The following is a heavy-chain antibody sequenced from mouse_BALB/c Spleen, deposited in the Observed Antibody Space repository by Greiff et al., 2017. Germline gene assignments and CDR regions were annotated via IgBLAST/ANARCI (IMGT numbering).Heavy chain of an antibody. CDR3: ARQEGTTVVADY. CDR1: GFTFSSYA. J-gene: IGHJ2*01. CDR2: ISSGGSYT. Sequence: EVHLVESGGGLVKPGGSLKLSCAASGFTFSSYAMSWVRQTPEKRLEWVATISSGGSYTYYPDSVKGRFTISRDNAKNTLYLQMSSLRSEDTAMYYCARQEGTTVVADYWGQGTTLTVSS. V-gene: IGHV5-9-3*01. D-gene: IGHD1-1*01.